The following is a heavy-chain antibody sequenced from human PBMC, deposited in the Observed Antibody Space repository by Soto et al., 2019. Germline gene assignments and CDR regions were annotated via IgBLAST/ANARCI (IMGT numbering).Heavy chain of an antibody. J-gene: IGHJ6*02. Sequence: GGSLRLSCAASGFTFSSYAMSWVRQAPGKGLEWVSAISGSGGSTYYADSVKGRFTISRDNSKNTLYLQMNSLRAEDTAVYYCAPPEYYYGSGSPSGPHMDVWGQGTTVTVSS. CDR1: GFTFSSYA. CDR2: ISGSGGST. CDR3: APPEYYYGSGSPSGPHMDV. D-gene: IGHD3-10*01. V-gene: IGHV3-23*01.